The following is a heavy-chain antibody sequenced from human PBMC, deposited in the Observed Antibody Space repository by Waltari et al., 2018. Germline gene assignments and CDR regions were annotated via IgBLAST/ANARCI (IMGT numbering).Heavy chain of an antibody. J-gene: IGHJ5*02. V-gene: IGHV4-39*01. Sequence: QLQLQESGPGLVKPSETLSLTCTVSGGSISSSTYYWGWIRQPPGKGLEWIGNIYYSGGTYDNPSLKSRVTISVDTSKSQFSLKLTSVTAADTAVYYCARRRGTREDNWFDPWGQGTLVTVSS. D-gene: IGHD1-7*01. CDR2: IYYSGGT. CDR3: ARRRGTREDNWFDP. CDR1: GGSISSSTYY.